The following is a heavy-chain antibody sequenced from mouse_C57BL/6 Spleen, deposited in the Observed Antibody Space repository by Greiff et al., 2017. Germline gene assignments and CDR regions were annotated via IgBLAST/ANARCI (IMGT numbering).Heavy chain of an antibody. J-gene: IGHJ2*01. D-gene: IGHD3-3*01. Sequence: EVQRVESGGGLVKPGGSLKLSCAASGFTFSSYAMSWVRQTPEKRLEWVATISDGGSYTYYPDNVKGRFTISRDNAKNNLYLQMSHLKSEDTAMYYCARETSRPYVDYWGQGTTLTVSS. CDR3: ARETSRPYVDY. CDR1: GFTFSSYA. CDR2: ISDGGSYT. V-gene: IGHV5-4*01.